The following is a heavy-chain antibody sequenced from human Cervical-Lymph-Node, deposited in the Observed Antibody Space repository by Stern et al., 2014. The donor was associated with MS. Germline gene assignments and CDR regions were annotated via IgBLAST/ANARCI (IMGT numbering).Heavy chain of an antibody. CDR3: ARDGRHTNNFGLDV. V-gene: IGHV1-69*01. CDR2: CIPGIGTA. CDR1: GGTFNVYA. J-gene: IGHJ6*02. Sequence: VQLVQSGAEVKKPGSSVKVSCKASGGTFNVYAINWLRQAPGQGLEWMGGCIPGIGTANDAQNFQGRVTITADASTRTSSMQLSSLRSDDTAVYYCARDGRHTNNFGLDVWGQGTTVTVSS.